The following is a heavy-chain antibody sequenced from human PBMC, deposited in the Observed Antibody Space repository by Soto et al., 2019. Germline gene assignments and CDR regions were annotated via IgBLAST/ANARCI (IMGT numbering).Heavy chain of an antibody. CDR3: ARVQILQLENIFDY. V-gene: IGHV1-3*01. D-gene: IGHD1-1*01. CDR1: GYTFTSYA. CDR2: INAGNGNR. J-gene: IGHJ4*02. Sequence: ASVTVSCKASGYTFTSYAMHWVRQAPGQRLERMGWINAGNGNRKYSQKFQGRVTITRDTSASTAYMELSSLRAEDTAVYFCARVQILQLENIFDYWGQGALVTVSS.